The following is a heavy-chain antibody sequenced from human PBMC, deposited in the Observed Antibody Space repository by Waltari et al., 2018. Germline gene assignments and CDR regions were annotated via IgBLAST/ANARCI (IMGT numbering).Heavy chain of an antibody. CDR3: ASCLEWELLGDAFDI. CDR2: INPNSGGT. Sequence: QVQLVQSGAEVKKPGASVKVSCKASGYTFTGYYMHWVRQAPGQGLEWMGWINPNSGGTNYAQKCQGRVTMTRDTSISTAYMELSRLRSDDTAVYYCASCLEWELLGDAFDIWGQGTMVTVSS. V-gene: IGHV1-2*02. CDR1: GYTFTGYY. D-gene: IGHD1-26*01. J-gene: IGHJ3*02.